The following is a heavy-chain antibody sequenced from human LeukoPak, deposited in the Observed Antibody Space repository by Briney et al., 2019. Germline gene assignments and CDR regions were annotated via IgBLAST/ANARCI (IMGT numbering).Heavy chain of an antibody. CDR1: GFTFSDYY. V-gene: IGHV3-30-3*01. D-gene: IGHD3-22*01. CDR3: ARDYYYDSSGYYYLFDY. CDR2: ISYDGSNK. Sequence: GGSLRLSCAASGFTFSDYYMSWVRQAPGKGLEWVAVISYDGSNKYYADSVKGRFTISRDNSKNTLYLQMNSLRAEDTAVYYCARDYYYDSSGYYYLFDYWGQGTLVTVSS. J-gene: IGHJ4*02.